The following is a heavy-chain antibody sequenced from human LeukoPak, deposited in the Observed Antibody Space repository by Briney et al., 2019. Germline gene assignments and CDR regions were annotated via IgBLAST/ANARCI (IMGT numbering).Heavy chain of an antibody. Sequence: GGSLRLSCAASGFTVSSNYMSWVRRAPGKGLEWVSYISSSSSTIYYADSVKGRFTISRDNAKNSLYLQMNSLRAEDTAVYYCVRDSFGFDYWGQGTMVTVSS. CDR3: VRDSFGFDY. CDR1: GFTVSSNY. V-gene: IGHV3-48*01. J-gene: IGHJ4*02. D-gene: IGHD3-10*01. CDR2: ISSSSSTI.